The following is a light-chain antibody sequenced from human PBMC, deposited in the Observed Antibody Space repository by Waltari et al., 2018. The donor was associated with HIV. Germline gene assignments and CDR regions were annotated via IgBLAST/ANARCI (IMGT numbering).Light chain of an antibody. CDR2: EVT. V-gene: IGLV2-23*02. CDR1: SRDVAGYNF. CDR3: CSYAGSSWV. J-gene: IGLJ3*02. Sequence: QSTLPQPAPVSGSPGQSITISCTGTSRDVAGYNFVPWYQQYPGKVPKLMVYEVTKRPSGVSKRFSGSKSGNTASLTISGLQAEDEADYYCCSYAGSSWVFGGGTKLTVL.